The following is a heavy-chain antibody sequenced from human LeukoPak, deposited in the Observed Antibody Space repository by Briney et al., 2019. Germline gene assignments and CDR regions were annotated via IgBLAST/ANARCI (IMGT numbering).Heavy chain of an antibody. CDR3: ARLASGSYGPLTPFDY. D-gene: IGHD1-26*01. J-gene: IGHJ4*02. CDR2: IYYSGST. CDR1: GVSISSYY. V-gene: IGHV4-59*08. Sequence: SETLSLTCTVSGVSISSYYWSWIRQPPGKGLEWIGDIYYSGSTNYKPSLKSRVTISVDTSKNQFSLRLSSATAADTAVYYSARLASGSYGPLTPFDYWGQGTLVTVSS.